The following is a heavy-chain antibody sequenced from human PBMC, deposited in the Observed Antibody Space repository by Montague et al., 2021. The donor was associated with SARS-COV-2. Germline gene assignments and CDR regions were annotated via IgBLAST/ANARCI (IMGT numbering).Heavy chain of an antibody. V-gene: IGHV4-39*01. D-gene: IGHD3-9*01. CDR2: IYYSGST. CDR3: ATYYDILTGYYIDAFDV. Sequence: SETLSLTCTVSGGSISSSSYYWGWIRQPPGKGLEWIGRIYYSGSTYYNLSPKIRVTISVDTSKNQFSLKLSSVTAADTAVYYCATYYDILTGYYIDAFDVWGQGTMVTVSS. CDR1: GGSISSSSYY. J-gene: IGHJ3*01.